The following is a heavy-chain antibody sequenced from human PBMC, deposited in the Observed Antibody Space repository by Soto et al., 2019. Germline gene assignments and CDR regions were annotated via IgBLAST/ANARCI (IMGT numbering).Heavy chain of an antibody. J-gene: IGHJ4*02. CDR3: ARDAAGIAASGAGG. V-gene: IGHV3-53*01. D-gene: IGHD6-13*01. CDR1: GFTVSNNY. Sequence: EVQLVESGGGLIQPGGSLRLSCAASGFTVSNNYMRWVRQAPGKGLEWVSLIYSGGNTHYADSVKGRFTISRDDSKNTLYLQMNSLRVEDTAVYYCARDAAGIAASGAGGWGQGTLVNVS. CDR2: IYSGGNT.